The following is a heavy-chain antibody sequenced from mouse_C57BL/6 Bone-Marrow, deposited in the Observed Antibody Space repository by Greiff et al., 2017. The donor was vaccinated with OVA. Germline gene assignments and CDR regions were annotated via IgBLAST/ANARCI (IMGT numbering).Heavy chain of an antibody. J-gene: IGHJ4*01. CDR3: ARAPWGYYYAMDY. CDR2: ISDGGSYT. CDR1: GFTFSSYA. Sequence: EVKRVESGGGLVKPGGSLKLSCAASGFTFSSYAMSWVRQTPEKRLEWVATISDGGSYTYYPDNVKGRFTISRDNAKNNLYLQMSHLKSEDTAMYYCARAPWGYYYAMDYWGQGTSVTVSS. V-gene: IGHV5-4*03.